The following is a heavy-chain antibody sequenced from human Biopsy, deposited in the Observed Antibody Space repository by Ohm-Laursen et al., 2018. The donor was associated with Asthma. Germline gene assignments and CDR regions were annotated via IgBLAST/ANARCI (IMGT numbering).Heavy chain of an antibody. CDR2: INAGNGNT. V-gene: IGHV1-3*01. D-gene: IGHD3-9*01. CDR1: GYTFINYA. J-gene: IGHJ3*02. Sequence: ASVKVSCKASGYTFINYAIHWVRQAPGQRLGWMGWINAGNGNTEYSQKFQGRVTISRDTSASTAYMDLSSLRSEDTAVYYCARTYYDFLTGQVNDAFAMWGQGTMVTVSS. CDR3: ARTYYDFLTGQVNDAFAM.